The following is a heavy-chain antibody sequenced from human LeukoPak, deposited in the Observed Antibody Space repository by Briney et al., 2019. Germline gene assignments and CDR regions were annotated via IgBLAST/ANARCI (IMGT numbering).Heavy chain of an antibody. Sequence: GGSLRLSCAASGFTFSSYEMNWVRQAPGKGLEWVANINQDGSEKYYVDSVKGRFTFSRDNAKDSLYLQMNSLRAEDTAVYYCARDATRGGDFDYWGQGTLVTVSS. J-gene: IGHJ4*02. V-gene: IGHV3-7*01. D-gene: IGHD3-16*01. CDR1: GFTFSSYE. CDR3: ARDATRGGDFDY. CDR2: INQDGSEK.